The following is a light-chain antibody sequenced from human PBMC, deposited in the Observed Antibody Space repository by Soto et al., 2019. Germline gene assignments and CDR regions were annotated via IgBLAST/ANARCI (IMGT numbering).Light chain of an antibody. CDR2: EVR. J-gene: IGLJ3*02. V-gene: IGLV2-14*01. CDR1: MRDVGAYNL. CDR3: SAYTARSTLG. Sequence: QSALTQPASVSGSAGQSITISCSGTMRDVGAYNLVSWYQQHPGTAPKLIIYEVRNRPSGISSRFSGSRSGNTASLTISGLQSEDEGYYYCSAYTARSTLGFCGGTKLTVL.